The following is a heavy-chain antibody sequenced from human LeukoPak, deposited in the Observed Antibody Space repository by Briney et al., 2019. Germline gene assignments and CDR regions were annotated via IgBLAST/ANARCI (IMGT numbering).Heavy chain of an antibody. CDR1: GFTFSSYW. CDR2: IKQDGGEK. CDR3: AKMKHATIDY. Sequence: GGSLRLSCAASGFTFSSYWMSWVRQAPGKGLEWVANIKQDGGEKYHVDSVKGRFSISRDNANNLLYLQMNSLRAEDTAVYYCAKMKHATIDYWGQGTLVTVSS. V-gene: IGHV3-7*03. J-gene: IGHJ4*02.